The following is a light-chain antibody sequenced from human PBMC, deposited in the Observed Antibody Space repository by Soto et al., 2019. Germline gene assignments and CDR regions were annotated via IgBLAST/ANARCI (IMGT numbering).Light chain of an antibody. V-gene: IGLV3-21*02. CDR1: NLGSKS. CDR3: QVWDNDSDHHV. J-gene: IGLJ1*01. Sequence: SYELTQPPSVSVAPGQTARITCGGDNLGSKSVHWYQQKPGQAPVLVVYDDIDRPSGIPERFSGSNSGNTATLTISRVAAGDEADYYCQVWDNDSDHHVFGTGTKVTVL. CDR2: DDI.